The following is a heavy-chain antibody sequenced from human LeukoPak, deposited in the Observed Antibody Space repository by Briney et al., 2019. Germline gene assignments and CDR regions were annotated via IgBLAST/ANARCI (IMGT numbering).Heavy chain of an antibody. CDR1: GGSFSGYY. J-gene: IGHJ6*03. V-gene: IGHV4-34*01. D-gene: IGHD3-22*01. CDR2: INHSGRT. CDR3: ARVSYDSSGYSPYYYYYYMDV. Sequence: SETLSLTCAVYGGSFSGYYWSWLRQPQGQGREWIGEINHSGRTNYNPFLKSRVTISVDTSKNQFSLKLSSVTAADTAVYYCARVSYDSSGYSPYYYYYYMDVWGKGTTVTVSS.